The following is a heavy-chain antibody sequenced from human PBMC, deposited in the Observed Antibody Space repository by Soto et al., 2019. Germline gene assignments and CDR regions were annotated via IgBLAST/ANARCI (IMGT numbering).Heavy chain of an antibody. J-gene: IGHJ4*02. CDR2: ISSNGVST. Sequence: GGSLRLSCSASGLNFNDYAMHWVRQAAGKGLKYVSSISSNGVSTYYADSVKGRFTISRDNSKNTLDLQMSSLRAEDTAVYYCATVHNTSRSFNFWGRGTLVTVSS. D-gene: IGHD1-20*01. CDR1: GLNFNDYA. CDR3: ATVHNTSRSFNF. V-gene: IGHV3-64*04.